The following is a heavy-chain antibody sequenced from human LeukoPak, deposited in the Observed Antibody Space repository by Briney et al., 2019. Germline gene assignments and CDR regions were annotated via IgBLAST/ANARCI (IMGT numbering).Heavy chain of an antibody. J-gene: IGHJ4*02. D-gene: IGHD6-19*01. V-gene: IGHV3-30-3*01. CDR1: GFTFSSYA. CDR3: ASDPNSSGWFDY. Sequence: GRSLRLSCAASGFTFSSYAMHWVRQAPGKGLGGVAVISYDGSNKYYADSVKGRFTISRDNSKNTLYLQMNSLRAEDTAVYYCASDPNSSGWFDYWGQGTLVTVSS. CDR2: ISYDGSNK.